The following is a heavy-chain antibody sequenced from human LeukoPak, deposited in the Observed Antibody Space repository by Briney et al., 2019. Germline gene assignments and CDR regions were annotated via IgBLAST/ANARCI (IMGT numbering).Heavy chain of an antibody. Sequence: SQTLSLTCTVSGGSISSYYWRSIRQPPGEGLEWIGYIYYSGSTNYNPSLKGRVTISVDTSKNQFSLKLSSVTAADTAVYYCARSGLFDYWGQGTLVTVSS. CDR2: IYYSGST. CDR1: GGSISSYY. V-gene: IGHV4-59*01. CDR3: ARSGLFDY. J-gene: IGHJ4*02.